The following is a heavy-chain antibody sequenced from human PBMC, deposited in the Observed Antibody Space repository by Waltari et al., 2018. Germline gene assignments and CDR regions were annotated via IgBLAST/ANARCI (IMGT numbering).Heavy chain of an antibody. CDR1: GDSVINSNYS. J-gene: IGHJ4*02. Sequence: QLQLLESGPGLVKPSETLSLSCPVSGDSVINSNYSWGWIRQPPGKGLEWIGNIYYSGRSSYNPSLKSRVIISVDTSKNQFSVRLTSVTVADTALFYCARLSPPMWVRGVKGGYYFDYWGPGTLVTVSS. D-gene: IGHD3-10*01. CDR3: ARLSPPMWVRGVKGGYYFDY. CDR2: IYYSGRS. V-gene: IGHV4-39*07.